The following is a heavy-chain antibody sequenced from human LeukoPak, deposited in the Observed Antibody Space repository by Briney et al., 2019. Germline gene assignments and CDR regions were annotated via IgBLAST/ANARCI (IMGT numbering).Heavy chain of an antibody. Sequence: ASVKVSCKASGYTFTSYDINWVRQATGQGLEWMGWMNPNSGNAGYAQKFQGRVTMTRNTSIITAYMELSSLRSEETAVYYCARGSSWSAPILIHYYYYGMDVWGQGTTVTVSS. CDR1: GYTFTSYD. CDR2: MNPNSGNA. J-gene: IGHJ6*02. V-gene: IGHV1-8*01. D-gene: IGHD6-13*01. CDR3: ARGSSWSAPILIHYYYYGMDV.